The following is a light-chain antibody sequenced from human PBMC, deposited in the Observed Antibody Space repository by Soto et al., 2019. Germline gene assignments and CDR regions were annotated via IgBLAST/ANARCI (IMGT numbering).Light chain of an antibody. CDR2: LEGSGSY. V-gene: IGLV4-60*02. J-gene: IGLJ3*02. Sequence: QLVLTQSSSASASLGSSVKLTCTLSSGHSSYSIAWHQQQPGKAPRYLMKLEGSGSYNKGSGVPDRFSGSSSGADRYLTISTLQFEYEADYYFETWDSNTRVFGGGTKLTVL. CDR3: ETWDSNTRV. CDR1: SGHSSYS.